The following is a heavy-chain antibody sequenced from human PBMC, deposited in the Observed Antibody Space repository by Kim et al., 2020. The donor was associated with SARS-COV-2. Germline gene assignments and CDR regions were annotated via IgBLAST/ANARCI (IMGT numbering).Heavy chain of an antibody. V-gene: IGHV3-74*01. CDR1: RFTFSSYW. CDR2: MNSDGSIT. Sequence: GGSLRLSCAASRFTFSSYWMHWARQAPGKGLVWVSRMNSDGSITNYADSVKGRFTISRDNAKNTLYLQMNSLRAEDTAVYYCARDLEDVLLWFGESIPRGAWFDPWGQGTLVTVSS. CDR3: ARDLEDVLLWFGESIPRGAWFDP. D-gene: IGHD3-10*01. J-gene: IGHJ5*02.